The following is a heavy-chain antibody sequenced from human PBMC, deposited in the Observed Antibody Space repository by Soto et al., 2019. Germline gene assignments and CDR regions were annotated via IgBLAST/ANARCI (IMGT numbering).Heavy chain of an antibody. J-gene: IGHJ4*02. CDR2: IIPIFGTA. CDR1: GGTFSSYA. D-gene: IGHD2-15*01. CDR3: ARLNSVGYCSGGSCYEGIGYYFDY. Sequence: SVKVSCKASGGTFSSYAISWVRQAPGQGLEWMGGIIPIFGTANYAQKFQGRVTITADESTSTAYMELSSLRSEDTAVYYCARLNSVGYCSGGSCYEGIGYYFDYWGQGTLVTVSS. V-gene: IGHV1-69*13.